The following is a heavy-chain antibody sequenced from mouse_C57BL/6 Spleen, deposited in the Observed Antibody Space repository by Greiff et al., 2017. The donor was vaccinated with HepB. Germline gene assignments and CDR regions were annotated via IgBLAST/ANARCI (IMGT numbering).Heavy chain of an antibody. J-gene: IGHJ3*01. CDR3: ATDYGSSSFAY. CDR1: GFSLTSYG. D-gene: IGHD1-1*01. V-gene: IGHV2-6*01. CDR2: ICGVGST. Sequence: VMLVASGPGLVAPSQSLSITCTVSGFSLTSYGVYWVRQSPGKGLEWMGVICGVGSTNYNSALKSRLSISKDNSKSQVFLNMNSLQTDDTAMYYCATDYGSSSFAYWGQGTLVTVSA.